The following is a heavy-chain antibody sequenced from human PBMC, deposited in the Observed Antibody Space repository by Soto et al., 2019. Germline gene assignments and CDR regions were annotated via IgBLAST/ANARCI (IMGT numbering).Heavy chain of an antibody. J-gene: IGHJ6*02. CDR3: ATATISPVSAAYHHYGMDV. V-gene: IGHV1-69*01. CDR2: IMPVFHTT. Sequence: QVQLVQSGAEVKKPGSSVKVSGQASGGTFNNFAFTWVRQAPGQGLEWLGGIMPVFHTTNTAQTFQGRISITADEFTSTVYMEMSSLRFDDTAVYYCATATISPVSAAYHHYGMDVWGQGTTVTVSS. CDR1: GGTFNNFA. D-gene: IGHD3-16*01.